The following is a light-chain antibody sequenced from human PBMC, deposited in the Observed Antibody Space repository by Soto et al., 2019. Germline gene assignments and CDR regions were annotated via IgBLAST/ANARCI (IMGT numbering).Light chain of an antibody. J-gene: IGKJ1*01. CDR1: QSVSSYY. V-gene: IGKV3-20*01. CDR2: AES. Sequence: IVLTQSPGNLSLPPGRTPTLSCSASQSVSSYYLAWYQQKPGQAPRLLIYAESSRATGIPARFSGGGSGTDFTLTISRLEPEDFAVYYCQQCGSSQWTFGQWTQVDIK. CDR3: QQCGSSQWT.